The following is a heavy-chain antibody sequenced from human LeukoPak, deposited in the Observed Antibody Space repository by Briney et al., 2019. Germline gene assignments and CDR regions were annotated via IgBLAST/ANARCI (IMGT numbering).Heavy chain of an antibody. V-gene: IGHV1-8*01. CDR1: GYTFTSYD. D-gene: IGHD3-10*01. CDR3: ARALLWFGELYDYYYGMDV. CDR2: MNPNSGNT. J-gene: IGHJ6*02. Sequence: GASVKVSCKASGYTFTSYDINWVRQATRQGLEWMGWMNPNSGNTGYAQKFQGRVTMTRNTSISTAYMELSSLRSEDTAVYYCARALLWFGELYDYYYGMDVWGQGTTVTVSS.